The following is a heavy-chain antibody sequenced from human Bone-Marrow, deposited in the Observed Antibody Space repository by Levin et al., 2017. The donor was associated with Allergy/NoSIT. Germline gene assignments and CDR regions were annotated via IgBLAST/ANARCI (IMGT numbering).Heavy chain of an antibody. V-gene: IGHV4-38-2*02. CDR3: VRDGGYQLLPLLSYFDY. J-gene: IGHJ4*02. Sequence: SQTLSLTCSVSGYPIRSAYYWGWIRQTPGKGLEWIGSVFHTGTTSYNPSLQSRVTMSRDTSKNHFSLQLRSVTAADTAIYYCVRDGGYQLLPLLSYFDYWGQGVLVTVSS. CDR2: VFHTGTT. D-gene: IGHD1-26*01. CDR1: GYPIRSAYY.